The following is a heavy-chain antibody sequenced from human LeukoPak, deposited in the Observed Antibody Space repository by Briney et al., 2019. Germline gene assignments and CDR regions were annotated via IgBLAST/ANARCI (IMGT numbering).Heavy chain of an antibody. CDR2: INPNSGGT. V-gene: IGHV1-2*02. J-gene: IGHJ5*02. CDR1: GYTFTSYG. Sequence: ASVKVSCKASGYTFTSYGISWVRQAPGQGLEWMGWINPNSGGTNYAQKFQGRVTMTRDTSISTAYMELSRLRSDDTAVYYCARGSIAAAGNNWFNPWGQGTLVTVSS. CDR3: ARGSIAAAGNNWFNP. D-gene: IGHD6-13*01.